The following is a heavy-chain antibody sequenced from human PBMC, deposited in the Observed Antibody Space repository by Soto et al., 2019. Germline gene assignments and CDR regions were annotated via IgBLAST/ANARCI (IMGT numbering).Heavy chain of an antibody. CDR3: AREDSFDPFHH. D-gene: IGHD2-21*01. CDR1: GFTFSRYW. CDR2: ISSDGSNT. Sequence: EVQLVESGGGLVQPGESLRLSCVASGFTFSRYWMNWVRQAPGKGLVWVSRISSDGSNTTYADSVKGRFTISRDHAKNTLNLQMNSLRVEDTAVYHCAREDSFDPFHHWGQGTLVTVSS. J-gene: IGHJ1*01. V-gene: IGHV3-74*01.